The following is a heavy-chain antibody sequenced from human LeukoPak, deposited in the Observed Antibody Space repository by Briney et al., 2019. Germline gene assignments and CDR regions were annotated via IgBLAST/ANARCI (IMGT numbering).Heavy chain of an antibody. CDR3: ASGDGVQTLNFDS. D-gene: IGHD2-8*01. CDR1: GGSISSYY. V-gene: IGHV4-59*01. J-gene: IGHJ4*02. CDR2: IYYSGST. Sequence: IPSETLSLTCTVSGGSISSYYWSWIRQPPGKGLEWFGYIYYSGSTNYNPSLKSRVTISVDTSKNQFSLKLSSVTAADTAVYYCASGDGVQTLNFDSWGQGTLVTVSS.